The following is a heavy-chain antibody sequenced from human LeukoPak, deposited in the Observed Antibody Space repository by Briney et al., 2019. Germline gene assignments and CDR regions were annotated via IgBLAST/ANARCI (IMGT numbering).Heavy chain of an antibody. CDR3: ARDGSYQWAQGYYIDV. CDR2: ISSSSSTI. J-gene: IGHJ6*03. CDR1: GFTFSSYS. V-gene: IGHV3-48*01. Sequence: GGSLRLSCAASGFTFSSYSMNWARQAPGKGLEWVSYISSSSSTIYYADSVKGRFTISRENAKNSLYLQMNSRRAEDTAVYYCARDGSYQWAQGYYIDVWGKGTTVTVSS. D-gene: IGHD6-19*01.